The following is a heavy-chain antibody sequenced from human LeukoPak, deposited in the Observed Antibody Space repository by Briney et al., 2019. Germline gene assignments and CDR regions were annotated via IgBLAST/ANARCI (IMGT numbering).Heavy chain of an antibody. CDR1: GGSISSYY. CDR3: ARVRTGYSSSWYATWFDP. J-gene: IGHJ5*02. CDR2: IYYSGST. Sequence: SETLSLTCTVSGGSISSYYWRWIRQPPGKGLECIGYIYYSGSTNYNPSLKSRVTISVDTSKNQFSLKLSSVTAADTAVYYCARVRTGYSSSWYATWFDPWGQGTLVTVSS. D-gene: IGHD6-13*01. V-gene: IGHV4-59*01.